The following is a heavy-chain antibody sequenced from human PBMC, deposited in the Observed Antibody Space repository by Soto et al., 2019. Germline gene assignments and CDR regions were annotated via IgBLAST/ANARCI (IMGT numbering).Heavy chain of an antibody. CDR2: VSAYDGDT. D-gene: IGHD2-21*02. J-gene: IGHJ3*01. CDR1: GYTFNAYG. CDR3: AKKGLGSLKTFCYNDDCHYAFDL. Sequence: ASVKVSCKASGYTFNAYGFSWVRQAPGQGLEWMGWVSAYDGDTNYAPSLQGRVTMTTDTSTNTAYMDLRSLRSEDTAVYYCAKKGLGSLKTFCYNDDCHYAFDLWGQGTVVTVSS. V-gene: IGHV1-18*01.